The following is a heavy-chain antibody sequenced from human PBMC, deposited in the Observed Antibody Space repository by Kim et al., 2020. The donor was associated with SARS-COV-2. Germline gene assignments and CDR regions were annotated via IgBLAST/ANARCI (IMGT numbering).Heavy chain of an antibody. Sequence: ASVKVSCKASGYTFTGYYMHWVRQAPGQGLEWTGRINPNSGGTYYAQKFQGRVTMTGDTSINTAYMELTGLRSDDTAVYYCARGSGIVGPTLANDWYFDLWGRGTLVTVSS. V-gene: IGHV1-2*06. CDR2: INPNSGGT. J-gene: IGHJ2*01. CDR1: GYTFTGYY. CDR3: ARGSGIVGPTLANDWYFDL. D-gene: IGHD1-26*01.